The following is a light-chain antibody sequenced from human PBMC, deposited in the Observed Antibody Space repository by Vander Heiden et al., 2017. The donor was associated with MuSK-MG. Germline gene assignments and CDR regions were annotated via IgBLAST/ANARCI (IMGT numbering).Light chain of an antibody. CDR3: QQYSRSLPWT. CDR2: GAS. V-gene: IGKV3-20*01. J-gene: IGKJ1*01. Sequence: EIVLTQSPGTLSLSPGERDTLSCRASETIGSAYIAWYQQRRGQAPRLVIYGASTRASGIPERFSGSGSGTDFSLTISSLEPEDFALYFCQQYSRSLPWTFGQGTKVEIK. CDR1: ETIGSAY.